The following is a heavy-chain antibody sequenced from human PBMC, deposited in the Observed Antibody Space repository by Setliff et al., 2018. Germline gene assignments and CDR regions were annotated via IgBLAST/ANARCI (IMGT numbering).Heavy chain of an antibody. J-gene: IGHJ5*02. Sequence: ASVKVSCKASGGTFNNYGVTWVRQAPGQGLEWMGGTIPFFGTTNYAQKFQGRVTITTDESTSTAYMELSSLRSEDTAVYYCVRSQQLSGWWFDPWGQGTLVTVSS. CDR3: VRSQQLSGWWFDP. CDR2: TIPFFGTT. V-gene: IGHV1-69*05. CDR1: GGTFNNYG. D-gene: IGHD6-13*01.